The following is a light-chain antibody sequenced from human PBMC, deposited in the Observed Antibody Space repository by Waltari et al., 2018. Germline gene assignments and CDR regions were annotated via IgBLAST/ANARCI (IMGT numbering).Light chain of an antibody. Sequence: DIVMTQSPDSLAVSLGERATINCKSSQSVLYSSNNKNYLAWYQQKPGQPPQLLIYWASTRESGVPDRFSGSGSGTDFTLTISSLQAEDVAVYYCQQYYSTQYTFGQGTKVEIK. J-gene: IGKJ2*01. CDR2: WAS. V-gene: IGKV4-1*01. CDR1: QSVLYSSNNKNY. CDR3: QQYYSTQYT.